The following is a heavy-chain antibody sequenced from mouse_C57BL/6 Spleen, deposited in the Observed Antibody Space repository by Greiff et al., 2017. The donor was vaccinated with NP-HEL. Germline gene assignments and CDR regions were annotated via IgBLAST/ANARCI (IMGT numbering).Heavy chain of an antibody. D-gene: IGHD1-1*01. J-gene: IGHJ4*01. CDR2: ISSGSSTI. CDR1: GFTFSDYG. Sequence: EVKVVESGGGLVKPGGSLKLSCAASGFTFSDYGMHWVRQAPEKGLEWVAYISSGSSTIYYADTVKGRFTLSSDNAKNTLFLQMTSLRSEDTAVDYCARRYYGSRLTLAMDYWGQGTSVTVSS. CDR3: ARRYYGSRLTLAMDY. V-gene: IGHV5-17*01.